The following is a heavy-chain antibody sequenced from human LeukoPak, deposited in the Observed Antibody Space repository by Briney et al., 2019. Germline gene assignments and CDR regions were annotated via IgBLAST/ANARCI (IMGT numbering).Heavy chain of an antibody. J-gene: IGHJ4*02. D-gene: IGHD3-3*01. Sequence: GGSLRLSCVVSGFTLSSHWIMWVRQAPGEGLEWMTNINRDGSEKNYVDSVKGRFTITRDNAENSLYLQMNSLKVEDSAIYYCATYDSWSGYNIAYWGQGTLVTVSS. CDR3: ATYDSWSGYNIAY. CDR1: GFTLSSHW. V-gene: IGHV3-7*03. CDR2: INRDGSEK.